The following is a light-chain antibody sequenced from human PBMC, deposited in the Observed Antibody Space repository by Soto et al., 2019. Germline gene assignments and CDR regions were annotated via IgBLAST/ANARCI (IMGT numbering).Light chain of an antibody. Sequence: DIQMTQSPSSLPASVGDRVTITCRASQTIGSWLAWYQQKPREAPKLLIYKASILESGVPSRFSGSGSGTEFTLTIRSLQPEDFATYFCQEYNNYPWTFGQGTKVDIK. V-gene: IGKV1-5*03. CDR3: QEYNNYPWT. CDR1: QTIGSW. CDR2: KAS. J-gene: IGKJ1*01.